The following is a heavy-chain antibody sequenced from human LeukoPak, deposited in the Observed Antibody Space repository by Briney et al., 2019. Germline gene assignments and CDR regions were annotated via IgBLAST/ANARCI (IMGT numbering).Heavy chain of an antibody. Sequence: SETLSLTCTVSGGSISSSSYYWGWIRPPPGKGLEWIGSIYYSGSTYYNPSLKSRVTISVDTSKNQFSLKLSSVTAADTAVYYCARQKHFDLNYWGQGTLVTVSS. CDR1: GGSISSSSYY. V-gene: IGHV4-39*01. CDR2: IYYSGST. D-gene: IGHD3-3*02. CDR3: ARQKHFDLNY. J-gene: IGHJ4*02.